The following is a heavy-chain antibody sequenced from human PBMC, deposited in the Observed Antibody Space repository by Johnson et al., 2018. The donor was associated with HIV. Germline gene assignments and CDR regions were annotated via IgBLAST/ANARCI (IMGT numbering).Heavy chain of an antibody. D-gene: IGHD1-26*01. CDR3: AKSGYSGSYDRMGAFDI. V-gene: IGHV3-33*06. CDR1: GFTFSSYG. J-gene: IGHJ3*02. CDR2: IWYDGSNK. Sequence: QVQLVESGGGVVQPGRSLRLSCAASGFTFSSYGMHWVRQAPGKGLEWVAVIWYDGSNKYYADSVKGRFTISRDNSKNTLYLQMNSRRAEDTAVYYCAKSGYSGSYDRMGAFDIWGQGTMVTVSS.